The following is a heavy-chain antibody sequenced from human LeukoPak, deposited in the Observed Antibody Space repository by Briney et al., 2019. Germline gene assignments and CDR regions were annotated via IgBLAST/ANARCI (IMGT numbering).Heavy chain of an antibody. J-gene: IGHJ3*02. CDR3: AKDLGGSGSYYNIGAFDI. V-gene: IGHV3-23*01. CDR2: ISGSGGST. D-gene: IGHD3-10*01. CDR1: GFTFSSYA. Sequence: GGSLRLSCAASGFTFSSYAMSWVRQAPGKGLEWVSAISGSGGSTYYADSVKGRFTISRDNSKNTLYLQMNSLRAEDTAVYYCAKDLGGSGSYYNIGAFDIWGLGAMVTVSS.